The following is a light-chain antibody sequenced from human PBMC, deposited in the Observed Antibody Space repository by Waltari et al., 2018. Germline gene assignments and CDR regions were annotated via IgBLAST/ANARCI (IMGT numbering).Light chain of an antibody. V-gene: IGKV4-1*01. CDR3: QQYYTTPLT. CDR2: WAS. Sequence: DIVMTQSPDSLAVSLGERATINCKSSQSFLYSSNNKNYLAWYPQKPGQPPKPLIYWASTRESGVPDRFSGSGSGTEFTLTISSLQAEDVAVYYCQQYYTTPLTFGPGTKVDIK. J-gene: IGKJ3*01. CDR1: QSFLYSSNNKNY.